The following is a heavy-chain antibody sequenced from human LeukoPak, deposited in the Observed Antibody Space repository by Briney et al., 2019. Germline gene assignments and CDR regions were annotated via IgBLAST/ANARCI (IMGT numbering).Heavy chain of an antibody. Sequence: ASVKVSCKASGYTFTSYGISWVRQAPGQGLEWMGWISAYNGNTNYAQKLQGRVTMTTDTSTSTAYMELRSLRSDDTAVYYCARDYSSSWGTWNWFDPWGQGTLVTVSS. CDR1: GYTFTSYG. CDR2: ISAYNGNT. D-gene: IGHD6-13*01. CDR3: ARDYSSSWGTWNWFDP. V-gene: IGHV1-18*01. J-gene: IGHJ5*02.